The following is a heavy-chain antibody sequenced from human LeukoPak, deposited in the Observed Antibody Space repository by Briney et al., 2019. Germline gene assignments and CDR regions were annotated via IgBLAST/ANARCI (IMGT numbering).Heavy chain of an antibody. V-gene: IGHV3-21*01. J-gene: IGHJ5*02. CDR2: ISSSSSYI. Sequence: GGSLRLSCAASGFTFSVYTMNWVRQAPGKGLECVSSISSSSSYIYYADSVKGRFTISRDNAKNSLFLQMNSLRAEDTAIYYCARQERYCSSISCLDPWGQGTLVTVSS. CDR3: ARQERYCSSISCLDP. CDR1: GFTFSVYT. D-gene: IGHD2-2*01.